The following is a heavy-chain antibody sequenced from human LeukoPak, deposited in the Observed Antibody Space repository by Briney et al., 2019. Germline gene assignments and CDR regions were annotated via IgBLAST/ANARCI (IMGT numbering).Heavy chain of an antibody. J-gene: IGHJ4*02. CDR3: ARAPTSDNSDYYFDY. Sequence: ASVKVSCKVSGYTLTELSMHWVRQAPGKGLEWMGGFDPEDGETIYAQKFQGRVTMTTISSVSTAYMELSSLTSEDTAVYYCARAPTSDNSDYYFDYWGQGTLVTVSS. CDR1: GYTLTELS. CDR2: FDPEDGET. D-gene: IGHD3-10*01. V-gene: IGHV1-24*01.